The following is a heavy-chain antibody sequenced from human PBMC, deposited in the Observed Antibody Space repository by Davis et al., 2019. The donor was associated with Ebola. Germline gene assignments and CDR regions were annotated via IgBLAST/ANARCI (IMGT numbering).Heavy chain of an antibody. CDR2: INHNGGT. CDR3: ARGNYGDYIVLYYYNMDV. D-gene: IGHD4-17*01. V-gene: IGHV4-34*01. J-gene: IGHJ6*04. Sequence: GSLRLSCAVSGGSFSGYFWSWIRQPPGKGLEWIGEINHNGGTNYNPFLRSRLTISVDTSKNQFSLKLRSVTAADTAVYYCARGNYGDYIVLYYYNMDVWGKGTTVTVSS. CDR1: GGSFSGYF.